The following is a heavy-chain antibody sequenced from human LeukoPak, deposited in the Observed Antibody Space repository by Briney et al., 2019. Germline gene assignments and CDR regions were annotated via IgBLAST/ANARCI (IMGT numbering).Heavy chain of an antibody. CDR3: ARGGYYDFWSGFHQSYGFDI. CDR2: INPSDGST. J-gene: IGHJ3*02. V-gene: IGHV1-46*01. D-gene: IGHD3-3*01. CDR1: GYTFTSYH. Sequence: ASVKVSCKASGYTFTSYHIHWVRQAPGQGLEWMGIINPSDGSTSHAQKFQGRVTMTRDTSASTVYMELSSLRSEDTAVYYCARGGYYDFWSGFHQSYGFDIWGQGTMVTVSS.